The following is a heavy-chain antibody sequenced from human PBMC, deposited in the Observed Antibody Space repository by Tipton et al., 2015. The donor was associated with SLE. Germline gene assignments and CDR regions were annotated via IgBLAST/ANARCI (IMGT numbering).Heavy chain of an antibody. CDR1: GFFFDDYG. J-gene: IGHJ4*02. D-gene: IGHD3-10*01. CDR3: ARPPHYYYGSGIDY. CDR2: ISYDGIST. Sequence: SLRLSCAASGFFFDDYGMSWVRQGSGKGLEWVSGISYDGISTAYVDSVKGRFTISRDNAKNSLYLQMNSLRAEDTAVYYCARPPHYYYGSGIDYWGQGTLVTVSS. V-gene: IGHV3-20*04.